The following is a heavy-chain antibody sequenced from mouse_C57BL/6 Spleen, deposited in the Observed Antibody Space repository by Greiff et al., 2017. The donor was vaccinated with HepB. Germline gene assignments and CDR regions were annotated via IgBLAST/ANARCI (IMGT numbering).Heavy chain of an antibody. CDR3: TRGYYGNYPHWYFDV. J-gene: IGHJ1*03. V-gene: IGHV6-3*01. Sequence: EVMLVESGGGLVQPGGSMKLSCVASGFTFSNYWMNWVRQSPEKGLEWVAQIRLKSDNYATHYAESVKGRFTISRDDSKSSVYLQMNNLRAEDTGIYYCTRGYYGNYPHWYFDVWGTGTTVTVSS. CDR2: IRLKSDNYAT. CDR1: GFTFSNYW. D-gene: IGHD2-1*01.